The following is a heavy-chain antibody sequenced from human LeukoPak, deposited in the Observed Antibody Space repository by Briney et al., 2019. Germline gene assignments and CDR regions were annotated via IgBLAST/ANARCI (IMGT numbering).Heavy chain of an antibody. V-gene: IGHV4-39*01. Sequence: SETLPSPALSLVAPLAVAVITGPGSASPQGRGWIGLRPSLKSRVTISVDTSKNQFSLKLSSVTAADTAVYYCARLCCDDFWSGYYTESLYYFDYWGQGTLVTVSS. J-gene: IGHJ4*02. D-gene: IGHD3-3*01. CDR3: ARLCCDDFWSGYYTESLYYFDY. CDR1: VAPLAVAVIT.